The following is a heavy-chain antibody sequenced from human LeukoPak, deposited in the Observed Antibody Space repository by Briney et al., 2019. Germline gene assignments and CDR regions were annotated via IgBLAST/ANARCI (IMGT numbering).Heavy chain of an antibody. CDR1: GFTVSSNY. CDR3: ARVRGYSYGPYYFDY. D-gene: IGHD5-18*01. J-gene: IGHJ4*02. Sequence: PGGSLRLSCAASGFTVSSNYMSWVRQAPGKGLEWVSVIYSGGSTYYADSVKGRFTISRDNSKNTLYLQMNSLRAEDTAVYYCARVRGYSYGPYYFDYWGQGTLVTVSS. V-gene: IGHV3-53*01. CDR2: IYSGGST.